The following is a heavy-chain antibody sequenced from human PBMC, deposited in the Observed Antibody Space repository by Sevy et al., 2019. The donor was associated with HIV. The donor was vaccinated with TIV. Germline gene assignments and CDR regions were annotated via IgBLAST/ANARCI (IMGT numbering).Heavy chain of an antibody. CDR2: IYYTGST. CDR1: GGSISSSNYY. CDR3: ARQMHYYDSAGYYHWDY. Sequence: SETLSLTCIVSGGSISSSNYYWGWIRQPPGKGLEWIANIYYTGSTYYNPSLKSRVTIFADTSKNQFSLKLSSVTAADTAVYYCARQMHYYDSAGYYHWDYWGQGTLVTVSS. V-gene: IGHV4-39*01. J-gene: IGHJ4*02. D-gene: IGHD3-22*01.